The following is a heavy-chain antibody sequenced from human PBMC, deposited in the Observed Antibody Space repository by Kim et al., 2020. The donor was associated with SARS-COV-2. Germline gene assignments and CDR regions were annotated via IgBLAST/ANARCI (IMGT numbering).Heavy chain of an antibody. CDR3: ARDLNYYDSSPWFDP. CDR1: GFTFSSYS. J-gene: IGHJ5*02. CDR2: ISSSSSYI. Sequence: GGSLRLSCAASGFTFSSYSMNWVRQAPGKGLEWVSSISSSSSYIYYADSVKGRFTISRDNAKNSLYLQMNSLRAEDTAVYYCARDLNYYDSSPWFDPWGQGTLVTVSS. D-gene: IGHD3-22*01. V-gene: IGHV3-21*01.